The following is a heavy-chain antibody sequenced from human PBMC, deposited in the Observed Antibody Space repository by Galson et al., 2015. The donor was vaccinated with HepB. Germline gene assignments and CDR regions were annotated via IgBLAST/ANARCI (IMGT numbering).Heavy chain of an antibody. CDR1: EFIFSRYW. Sequence: SLRLSCAASEFIFSRYWMTWVRQASGKGLEWVATIKQDGSEQYYVDSVKGRFTISRDNAKNSLYLQMNTLRAEDTAVYYCAREDYDFWSGYYRGYYSGLDVWGQGTTVTVSS. D-gene: IGHD3-3*01. CDR3: AREDYDFWSGYYRGYYSGLDV. V-gene: IGHV3-7*03. CDR2: IKQDGSEQ. J-gene: IGHJ6*02.